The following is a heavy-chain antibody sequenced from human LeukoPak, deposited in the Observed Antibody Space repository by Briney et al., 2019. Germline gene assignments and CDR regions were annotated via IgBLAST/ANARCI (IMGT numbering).Heavy chain of an antibody. Sequence: TSETLSLTCTVSGGSISSYYWSWIRQPPGKGLEWIGYIYYSGSTNYNPSLKSRVTISVDTSKNQFSLKLSSVTAADTAVYYCARTKKGDAFDIWGQGTMVTVSS. CDR3: ARTKKGDAFDI. J-gene: IGHJ3*02. D-gene: IGHD2-8*01. CDR1: GGSISSYY. V-gene: IGHV4-59*01. CDR2: IYYSGST.